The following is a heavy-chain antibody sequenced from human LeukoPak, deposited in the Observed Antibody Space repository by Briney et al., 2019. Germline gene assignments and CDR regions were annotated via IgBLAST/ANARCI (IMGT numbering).Heavy chain of an antibody. CDR1: GFTFDDYG. CDR2: IYSGGST. Sequence: PGGSLRLSCAASGFTFDDYGMSRVRQAPGKGLEWVSVIYSGGSTYYADSVKGRFTISRDNSKNTLYLQMNSLRAEDTAVYYCARDGLGTYDAFDIWGQGTMVTVSS. CDR3: ARDGLGTYDAFDI. D-gene: IGHD3/OR15-3a*01. V-gene: IGHV3-66*02. J-gene: IGHJ3*02.